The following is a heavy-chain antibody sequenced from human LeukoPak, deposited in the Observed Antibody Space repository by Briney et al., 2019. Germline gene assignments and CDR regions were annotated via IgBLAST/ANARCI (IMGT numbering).Heavy chain of an antibody. J-gene: IGHJ3*02. V-gene: IGHV1-2*02. CDR3: ARDREGYDILTGPGAAFDI. D-gene: IGHD3-9*01. Sequence: ASVKVSCKASGYTFTGYYMHWVRQAPGQRLEWMGWINPNIGGTNYAQKFQGTVTMTRDTSISTAYMELSRLRSDDTAVYYCARDREGYDILTGPGAAFDIWGQGTMVTVSS. CDR2: INPNIGGT. CDR1: GYTFTGYY.